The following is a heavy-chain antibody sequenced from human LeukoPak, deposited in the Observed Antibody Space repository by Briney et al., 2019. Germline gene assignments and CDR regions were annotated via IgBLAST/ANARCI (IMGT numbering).Heavy chain of an antibody. J-gene: IGHJ6*03. CDR3: ARRSYHGVITVYYYYYMDV. CDR1: GFTFGDYA. V-gene: IGHV3-49*03. D-gene: IGHD3-3*01. CDR2: IRSKAYGGTI. Sequence: PGGSLRLSCTASGFTFGDYAMSWFRQAPGRGLEWVGFIRSKAYGGTIEYAASVKGRFTISRDDSKSVAYLQMNSLKTEDTAVYYCARRSYHGVITVYYYYYMDVWGKGTTVTVSS.